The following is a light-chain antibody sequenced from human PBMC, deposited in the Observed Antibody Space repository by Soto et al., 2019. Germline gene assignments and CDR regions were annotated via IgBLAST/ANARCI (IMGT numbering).Light chain of an antibody. CDR1: QSVGTD. CDR2: GVS. V-gene: IGKV3-20*01. Sequence: EIVMTQSPATLSVSPGERATLSCRASQSVGTDLAWYQQKPGQVPRLLIYGVSARATGVPGRFSGSGSGTDFTLTISRLEPEDFAVYYCQQYGSSPRTFGQGTKVDIK. J-gene: IGKJ1*01. CDR3: QQYGSSPRT.